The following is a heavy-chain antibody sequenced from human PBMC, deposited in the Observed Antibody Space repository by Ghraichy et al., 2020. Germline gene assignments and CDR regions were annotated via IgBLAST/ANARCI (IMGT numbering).Heavy chain of an antibody. D-gene: IGHD2-2*01. V-gene: IGHV3-21*01. CDR3: ARGPGYCSSTSCHKTANFDY. J-gene: IGHJ4*02. Sequence: GGALRLSCAASGFTFSSYSMNWVRQAPGKGLEWVSSISSSSSYIYYADSVKGRFTISRDNAKNSLYLQMNSLRAEDTAVYYCARGPGYCSSTSCHKTANFDYWGQGTLVTVSS. CDR1: GFTFSSYS. CDR2: ISSSSSYI.